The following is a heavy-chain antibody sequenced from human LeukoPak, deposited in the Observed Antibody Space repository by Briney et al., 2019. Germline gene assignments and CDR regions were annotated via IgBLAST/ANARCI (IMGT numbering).Heavy chain of an antibody. CDR2: INTNTGNP. CDR1: GYTFTNYT. J-gene: IGHJ5*02. V-gene: IGHV7-4-1*02. Sequence: GASVKVSCKASGYTFTNYTLNWVRQAPGQGLEWMGWINTNTGNPTYAQGFTGRFVFSLDTSVSTAYLQISSLKAEDTAVYYCARRNGHHYYDSRGFDPWGQGTLVTVSS. CDR3: ARRNGHHYYDSRGFDP. D-gene: IGHD3-22*01.